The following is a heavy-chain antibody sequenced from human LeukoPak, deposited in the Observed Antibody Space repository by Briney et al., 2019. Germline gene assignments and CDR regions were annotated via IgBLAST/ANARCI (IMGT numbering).Heavy chain of an antibody. CDR3: AIFDFLFGEVNKWFEP. Sequence: GGSLRLSCAASGFTFSSYWMSWVRQAPGKGLEWVANIKQDGSEKYYVDSVKGRFTISRDNAKNSLYLQMNSLRAEDTAVYYCAIFDFLFGEVNKWFEPWGQGTLVTVSS. V-gene: IGHV3-7*01. CDR1: GFTFSSYW. D-gene: IGHD3-16*01. CDR2: IKQDGSEK. J-gene: IGHJ5*02.